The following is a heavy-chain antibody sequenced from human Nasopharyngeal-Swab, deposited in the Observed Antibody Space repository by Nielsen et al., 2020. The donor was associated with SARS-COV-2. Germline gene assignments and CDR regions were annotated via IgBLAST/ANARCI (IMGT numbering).Heavy chain of an antibody. CDR3: AREERTPMIVVVIAYAFDI. CDR2: IRPAANRT. D-gene: IGHD3-22*01. J-gene: IGHJ3*02. V-gene: IGHV3-23*01. Sequence: GESLKISCAASGFTFSTYAMTWVRQAPGKGLQWVSTIRPAANRTYYTDSVKGRFTISRDSAKNSLYLQMNSLRAEDTAVYYCAREERTPMIVVVIAYAFDIWGQGTMVTVSS. CDR1: GFTFSTYA.